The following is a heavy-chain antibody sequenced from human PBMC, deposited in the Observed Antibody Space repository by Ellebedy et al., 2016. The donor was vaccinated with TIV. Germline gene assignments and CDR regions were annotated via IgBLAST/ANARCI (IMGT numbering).Heavy chain of an antibody. D-gene: IGHD2-2*01. Sequence: GGSLRLSCKGSGYSFTSYGISWVRQAPGQGLEWMGWISAYNGNTNYAQKLQGRVTMTTDTSTSTAYMELRSLRSDDTAVYYCARDTYIVVPAAGGWYAAFDYWGQGTLVTVSS. CDR2: ISAYNGNT. CDR3: ARDTYIVVPAAGGWYAAFDY. V-gene: IGHV1-18*04. CDR1: GYSFTSYG. J-gene: IGHJ4*02.